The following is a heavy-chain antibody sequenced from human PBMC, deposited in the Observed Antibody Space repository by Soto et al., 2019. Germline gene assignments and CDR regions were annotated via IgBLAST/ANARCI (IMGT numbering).Heavy chain of an antibody. CDR2: INHSGST. CDR1: GGSFSGYY. V-gene: IGHV4-34*01. D-gene: IGHD5-18*01. CDR3: ARASRRTXMVTRYYYYYYMDV. Sequence: SETLSLTCAVYGGSFSGYYWSWIRQPPGKGLEWIGEINHSGSTNYNPSLKSRVTISVDTSKNQFSLKLSSVAAADTAVYYCARASRRTXMVTRYYYYYYMDVWGKGTTVTVSS. J-gene: IGHJ6*03.